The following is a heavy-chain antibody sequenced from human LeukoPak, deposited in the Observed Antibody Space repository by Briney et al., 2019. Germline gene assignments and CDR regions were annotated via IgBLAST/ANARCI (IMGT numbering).Heavy chain of an antibody. Sequence: GGSLRLSCAASGFTFSSYAMNWVRQAPGKGLEWVSAISGSGGTIYYADSVKGRFTISRDNSKNTLYLQMNSLRAEDTAVYYCARSYYDFWSGYLAFDYWGQGTLVTVSS. CDR2: ISGSGGTI. CDR1: GFTFSSYA. CDR3: ARSYYDFWSGYLAFDY. V-gene: IGHV3-23*01. D-gene: IGHD3-3*01. J-gene: IGHJ4*02.